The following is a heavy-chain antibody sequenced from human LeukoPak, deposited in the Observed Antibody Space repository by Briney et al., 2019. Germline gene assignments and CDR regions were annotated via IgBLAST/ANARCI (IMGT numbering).Heavy chain of an antibody. Sequence: SVKVSCKASGGTFSSYAISWVRQAPGQGLEWMGGIIPIFGTANYAQKFQGRVTITTDESTSTACMELSSLRSEDTAVYYCARAQGGIVGATRHYYYYMDVWGKGTTVTVSS. V-gene: IGHV1-69*05. CDR1: GGTFSSYA. J-gene: IGHJ6*03. CDR3: ARAQGGIVGATRHYYYYMDV. CDR2: IIPIFGTA. D-gene: IGHD1-26*01.